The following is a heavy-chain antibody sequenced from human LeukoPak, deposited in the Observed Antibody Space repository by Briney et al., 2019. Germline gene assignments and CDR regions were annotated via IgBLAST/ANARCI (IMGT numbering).Heavy chain of an antibody. V-gene: IGHV4-34*01. J-gene: IGHJ4*02. CDR2: INHSGST. Sequence: PSETLSLTCAVYGASFSGSYWSWIRQSPGKGLEWMGEINHSGSTNYNPSLKSRVTISVDTSKNQVSLRLASVTAADTAVYYCARDYGSSCCLYWGQGNLVTVSP. CDR1: GASFSGSY. D-gene: IGHD1-26*01. CDR3: ARDYGSSCCLY.